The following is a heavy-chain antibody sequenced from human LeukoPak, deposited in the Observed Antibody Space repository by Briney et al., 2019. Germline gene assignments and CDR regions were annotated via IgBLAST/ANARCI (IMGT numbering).Heavy chain of an antibody. Sequence: GGSLRLSCAASGFTFSSYAMHWVRQAPGKGLEWVAVISYDGSNKYYADSVKSRFTISRDNSKNTLYLQMNSLRAEDTAVYYCARAFQYGDYFDYWGQGTLVTVSS. V-gene: IGHV3-30-3*01. CDR2: ISYDGSNK. D-gene: IGHD4-17*01. J-gene: IGHJ4*02. CDR3: ARAFQYGDYFDY. CDR1: GFTFSSYA.